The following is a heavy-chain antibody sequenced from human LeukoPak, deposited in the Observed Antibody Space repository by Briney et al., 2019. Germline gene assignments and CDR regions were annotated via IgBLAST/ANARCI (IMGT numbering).Heavy chain of an antibody. D-gene: IGHD3-22*01. J-gene: IGHJ4*02. CDR1: GFTFSSYA. Sequence: GGSLRLSCAASGFTFSSYAMSWVRQAPGKGLEWVSAFSGSGGDTYYADSVKGRFTISRDNSKNTLYLQMNSLRAEDTAMYYCAKDSAYYYDSSGYYYDWGQGTLVTVSS. CDR2: FSGSGGDT. V-gene: IGHV3-23*01. CDR3: AKDSAYYYDSSGYYYD.